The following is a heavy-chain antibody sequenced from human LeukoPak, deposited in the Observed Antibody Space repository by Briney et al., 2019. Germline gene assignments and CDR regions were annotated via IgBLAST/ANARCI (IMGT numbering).Heavy chain of an antibody. Sequence: SVKVSCKASGGSFSDYSISWVRQAPGQGLEWMGRIIAILDTAHYAQKFQGRLTITADKSTTTVYMELSSLRSDDTAVYYCVRSGYDYDWFDPWGQGTLVTVSS. D-gene: IGHD5-12*01. CDR2: IIAILDTA. CDR3: VRSGYDYDWFDP. CDR1: GGSFSDYS. J-gene: IGHJ5*02. V-gene: IGHV1-69*08.